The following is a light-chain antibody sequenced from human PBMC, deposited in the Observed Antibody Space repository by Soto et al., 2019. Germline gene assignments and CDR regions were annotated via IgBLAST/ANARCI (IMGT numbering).Light chain of an antibody. J-gene: IGLJ1*01. CDR1: SSDVGSYNR. CDR2: EVS. Sequence: QSALTQPPSVSGSPGQSVTISSTGTSSDVGSYNRVSWYQQPPGTAPKLMIYEVSNRPSGVPDRFSGSKSGNTASLTISGLQAEDEAHYYCSSYTSSSTYVFGTGTKLTVL. V-gene: IGLV2-18*02. CDR3: SSYTSSSTYV.